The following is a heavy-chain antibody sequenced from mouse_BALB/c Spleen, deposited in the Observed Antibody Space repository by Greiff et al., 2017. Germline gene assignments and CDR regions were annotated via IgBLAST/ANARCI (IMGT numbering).Heavy chain of an antibody. CDR2: INPYNGDT. CDR3: GRLGYRYDRYYAMDY. CDR1: GYSFTGYF. J-gene: IGHJ4*01. D-gene: IGHD2-14*01. V-gene: IGHV1-37*01. Sequence: VQLQQSGPELVKPGASVKISCKASGYSFTGYFMNWVKPSHGKSLEWIGRINPYNGDTFYNQKFKGKATLTVDKSSSTAHMELLSLTSEDSAVYYCGRLGYRYDRYYAMDYWGQGTSVTVSS.